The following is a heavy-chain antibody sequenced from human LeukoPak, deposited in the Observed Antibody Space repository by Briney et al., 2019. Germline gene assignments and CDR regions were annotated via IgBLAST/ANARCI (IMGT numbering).Heavy chain of an antibody. CDR3: ARGDYYFDY. D-gene: IGHD3/OR15-3a*01. CDR1: GFTFSFYE. CDR2: ISRGGTTI. J-gene: IGHJ4*02. V-gene: IGHV3-48*03. Sequence: GGSLRLSCAASGFTFSFYEMNWVRQAPRKGLEWVSHISRGGTTIYYADSVKGRFTISRDKAKNSLYLQMTSLRPEDTAVYYCARGDYYFDYWGQGTLVTVSS.